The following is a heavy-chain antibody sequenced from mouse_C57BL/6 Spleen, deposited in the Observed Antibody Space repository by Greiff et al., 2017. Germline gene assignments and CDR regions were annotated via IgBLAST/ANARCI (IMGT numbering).Heavy chain of an antibody. Sequence: EVQLQQSGPELVKPGASVKISCKASGYSFTDYNMHWVKQSNGKSLEWIGVINPNYGTTSYNQKFKGKATLTVDQSSSTAYVQLNSLTSEDSAVYYCVRSRYDYDAGGAIDDWGQGTSVTVSS. CDR2: INPNYGTT. J-gene: IGHJ4*01. CDR3: VRSRYDYDAGGAIDD. V-gene: IGHV1-39*01. D-gene: IGHD2-4*01. CDR1: GYSFTDYN.